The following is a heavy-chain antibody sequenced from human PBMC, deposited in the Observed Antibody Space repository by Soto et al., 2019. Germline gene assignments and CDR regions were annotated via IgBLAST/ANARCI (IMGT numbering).Heavy chain of an antibody. D-gene: IGHD3-3*01. Sequence: GGSLRLSCAASGFSFSDYYMTWIRQAPGKGLEWVANIKQDGSEKYYVDSVKGRFTISRDNAKNSLYLQMNSLRAEDTAVYYCARDRYSYYVFWSGSLPFYYYGMDVWGQGTTVTVSS. CDR1: GFSFSDYY. J-gene: IGHJ6*02. CDR2: IKQDGSEK. V-gene: IGHV3-7*01. CDR3: ARDRYSYYVFWSGSLPFYYYGMDV.